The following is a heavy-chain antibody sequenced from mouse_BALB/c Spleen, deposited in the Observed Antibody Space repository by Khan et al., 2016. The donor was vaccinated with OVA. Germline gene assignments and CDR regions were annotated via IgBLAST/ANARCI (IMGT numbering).Heavy chain of an antibody. D-gene: IGHD2-10*01. V-gene: IGHV2-6-1*01. J-gene: IGHJ4*01. Sequence: VQLVESGPGLVAPSQSLSITCTISGFSLTDYGIHWVRQPPGKGLEWLMVIWSDGTKTYNSALNSRLSISTDNSKSQVFLKMNSLQTDDTAMYFCARQPYYHYYIMDYWGQGTSVTVSS. CDR3: ARQPYYHYYIMDY. CDR2: IWSDGTK. CDR1: GFSLTDYG.